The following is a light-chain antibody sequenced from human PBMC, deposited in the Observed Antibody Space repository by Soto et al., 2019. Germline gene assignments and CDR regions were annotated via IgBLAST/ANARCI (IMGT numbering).Light chain of an antibody. CDR1: QSVSTY. V-gene: IGKV3-11*01. Sequence: EVVMTQSPATLSVSPGERATLSCRASQSVSTYLAWYQQKPGQAPRLLIYDASNRVTGIPARFRGSGSGTDFTLTISSPEPDDFAVYYCQQRSNWQITFGQGTRLEIK. J-gene: IGKJ5*01. CDR2: DAS. CDR3: QQRSNWQIT.